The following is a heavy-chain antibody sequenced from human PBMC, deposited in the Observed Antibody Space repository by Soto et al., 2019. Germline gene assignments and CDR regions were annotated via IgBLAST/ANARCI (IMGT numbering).Heavy chain of an antibody. CDR1: GYTFTSYG. J-gene: IGHJ4*02. V-gene: IGHV1-18*01. D-gene: IGHD5-12*01. CDR3: ARDHHGYDYEYYFDY. CDR2: ISAYNGNT. Sequence: ASVKVSCKASGYTFTSYGISWVRQAPGQGLEWMGWISAYNGNTNYAQKLQGSVTMTTDTSTSTAYMELRSLRSDDTAVYYCARDHHGYDYEYYFDYWGQGTLVTVSS.